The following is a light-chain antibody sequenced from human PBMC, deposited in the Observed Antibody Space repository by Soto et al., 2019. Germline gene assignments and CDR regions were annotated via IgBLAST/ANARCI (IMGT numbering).Light chain of an antibody. Sequence: PGERATLSCRASESIDDHLAWYQQKPGQAPRLLIYGASNRATGIPARFSGSGSGTDFTLTISSLEPEDFAVYYCQQRSNWPPPITFGQGTRLEIK. V-gene: IGKV3-11*01. J-gene: IGKJ5*01. CDR3: QQRSNWPPPIT. CDR2: GAS. CDR1: ESIDDH.